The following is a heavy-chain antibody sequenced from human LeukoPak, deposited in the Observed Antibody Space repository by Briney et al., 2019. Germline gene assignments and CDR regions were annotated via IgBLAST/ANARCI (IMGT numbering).Heavy chain of an antibody. V-gene: IGHV1-69*13. CDR1: GGTFSSYA. CDR2: IIPIFGTA. Sequence: GASVKVSCKASGGTFSSYAISWVRQAPGQGLEWMGGIIPIFGTANYAQKFQGRVTITADESTSTAYMELSSLRSEDTAVYYCARVNYYDSSGYLAYWGQGTLVTVSS. CDR3: ARVNYYDSSGYLAY. D-gene: IGHD3-22*01. J-gene: IGHJ4*02.